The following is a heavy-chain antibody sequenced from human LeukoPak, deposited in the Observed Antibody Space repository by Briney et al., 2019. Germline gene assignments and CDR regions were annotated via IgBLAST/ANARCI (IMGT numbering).Heavy chain of an antibody. J-gene: IGHJ4*02. CDR1: GGSISSYY. CDR2: IYYIGST. V-gene: IGHV4-59*01. Sequence: SETLSLTCTVSGGSISSYYWSWIRQPPGKGLEWIGYIYYIGSTNYNPSLNSRVTISVDTSKNQFSLKLSSVTAADTAVYYCAKDRGYSYGYGAGNDYWGQGTLVTVSS. D-gene: IGHD5-18*01. CDR3: AKDRGYSYGYGAGNDY.